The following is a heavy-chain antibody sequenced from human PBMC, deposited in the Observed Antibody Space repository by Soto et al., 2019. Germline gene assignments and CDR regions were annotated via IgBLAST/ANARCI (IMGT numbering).Heavy chain of an antibody. J-gene: IGHJ4*02. CDR3: HASGSPDY. CDR2: INSDWTTT. CDR1: GFAFSAYW. Sequence: EVQLVESGGGLVQPGGSLRLSCAASGFAFSAYWMHWARQAPGKGLMWVSRINSDWTTTNYAESVKGRFTISRDNAKNTRYLQMNSLRPEDTAVYYCHASGSPDYWGQGTLVTVSS. D-gene: IGHD3-10*01. V-gene: IGHV3-74*01.